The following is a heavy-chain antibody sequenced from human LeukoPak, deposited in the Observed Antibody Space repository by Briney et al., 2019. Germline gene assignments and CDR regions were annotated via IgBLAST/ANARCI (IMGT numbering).Heavy chain of an antibody. Sequence: GGSLRLSCAASGFTFSSSAMHWVRQAPGKGLGWVAVISFDGTNKYYPESVKGRFTISRDNPKNTLYLQMNSLRAEDTAVYFCARELTSFDYWGQGTLVTVSS. CDR3: ARELTSFDY. V-gene: IGHV3-30-3*01. CDR1: GFTFSSSA. CDR2: ISFDGTNK. J-gene: IGHJ4*02. D-gene: IGHD3-9*01.